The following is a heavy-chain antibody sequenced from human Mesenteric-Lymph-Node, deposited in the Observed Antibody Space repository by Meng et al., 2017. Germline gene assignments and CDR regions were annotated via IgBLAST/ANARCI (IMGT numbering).Heavy chain of an antibody. J-gene: IGHJ4*02. CDR3: TTRVIVWLRYPRGSWDDY. D-gene: IGHD5-12*01. CDR1: GFTFSSYW. V-gene: IGHV3-15*01. Sequence: GGSLRLSCAASGFTFSSYWMSWVRHAPGKGLEWVGRIKSKTDGGTTDYAAPVKGRFTISRDDSKNTLYLQMNSLKTEDTAVYYCTTRVIVWLRYPRGSWDDYWGQGTLVTVSS. CDR2: IKSKTDGGTT.